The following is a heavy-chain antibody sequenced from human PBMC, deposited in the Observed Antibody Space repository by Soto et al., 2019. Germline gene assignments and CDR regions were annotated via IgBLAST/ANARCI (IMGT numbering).Heavy chain of an antibody. Sequence: QVQLVESGGGVVQPGRSLRLSCTASGFTFSSYGMHWVRQAPGRGLEWVAFISYDGSKKHYADYVKGRFIISRDNSKNPLDLEMNSLRPEDTGVYYCAKDFTSYTAEPYSFDYWGQGTLVPVSS. CDR2: ISYDGSKK. CDR3: AKDFTSYTAEPYSFDY. CDR1: GFTFSSYG. J-gene: IGHJ4*02. D-gene: IGHD3-16*01. V-gene: IGHV3-30*18.